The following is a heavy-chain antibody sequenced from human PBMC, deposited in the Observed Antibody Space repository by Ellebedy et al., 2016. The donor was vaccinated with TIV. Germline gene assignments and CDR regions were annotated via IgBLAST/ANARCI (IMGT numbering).Heavy chain of an antibody. CDR2: LSGSGGST. V-gene: IGHV3-23*01. CDR1: GFTFTSSA. Sequence: GESLKISCAVSGFTFTSSAMSWVRQAPGKGLEWVSRLSGSGGSTYYADSVKGRFTISRDNSKNTLYLQMNSLRAEDTAVYYCAKRVTMVRGVITKYHYAMDVWGQGTTVTVSS. D-gene: IGHD3-10*01. J-gene: IGHJ6*02. CDR3: AKRVTMVRGVITKYHYAMDV.